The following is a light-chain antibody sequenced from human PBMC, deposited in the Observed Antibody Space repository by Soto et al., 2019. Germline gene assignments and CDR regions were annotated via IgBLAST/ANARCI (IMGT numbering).Light chain of an antibody. CDR3: QQHNNWPPWT. V-gene: IGKV3-15*01. CDR1: QSVSSN. Sequence: EIVMTQSPATLSVSPGERATLSCRASQSVSSNLAWYQQKPGQAPRLLMYGASTRATGIPDRFSGSGSGTEFTLTICSLQSADFAVYYCQQHNNWPPWTFGQGTKVEIK. J-gene: IGKJ1*01. CDR2: GAS.